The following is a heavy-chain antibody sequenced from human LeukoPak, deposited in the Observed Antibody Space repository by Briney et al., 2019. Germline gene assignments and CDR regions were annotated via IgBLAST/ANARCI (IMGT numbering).Heavy chain of an antibody. CDR3: ARSSPGNYGDYQFDY. J-gene: IGHJ4*02. CDR1: GFTFSRYW. CDR2: IKEDGSEK. D-gene: IGHD4-17*01. Sequence: GGSLRLSCAASGFTFSRYWMSWVRQTPGKGLEWVANIKEDGSEKYYVDSVKGRFTISRDNAKNSLCLQMNSLRAEDTAVYYCARSSPGNYGDYQFDYWGQGTLVTVSS. V-gene: IGHV3-7*01.